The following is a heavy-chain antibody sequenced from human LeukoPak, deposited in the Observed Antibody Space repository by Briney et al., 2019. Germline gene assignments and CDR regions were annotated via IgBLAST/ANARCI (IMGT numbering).Heavy chain of an antibody. J-gene: IGHJ5*02. Sequence: PGGSLRLSCAASGFTVSSNYMSWVRQAPGKGLEWVSGISGSSGSTYYADSVKGLFTISRDNSKNTLYLQMNSLRADDTAVYYCARYEWLLAEHNWFDPWGQGTLVTVSS. CDR1: GFTVSSNY. V-gene: IGHV3-53*01. CDR2: ISGSSGST. D-gene: IGHD3-3*01. CDR3: ARYEWLLAEHNWFDP.